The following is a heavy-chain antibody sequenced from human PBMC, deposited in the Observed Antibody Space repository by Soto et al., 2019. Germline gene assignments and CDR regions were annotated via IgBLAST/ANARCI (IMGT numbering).Heavy chain of an antibody. CDR2: IYHTGKT. J-gene: IGHJ5*02. CDR3: ARDGSSTANWIDP. CDR1: GEAKYLGGYY. Sequence: SQSLSPTGTVAGEAKYLGGYYSTWIGQHPGKGLEWIGYIYHTGKTYYNPSLESRVTMSVDTSKNQCSLQLASVTAADTAVYYCARDGSSTANWIDPWGQGSLVTVSS. D-gene: IGHD2-2*01. V-gene: IGHV4-31*03.